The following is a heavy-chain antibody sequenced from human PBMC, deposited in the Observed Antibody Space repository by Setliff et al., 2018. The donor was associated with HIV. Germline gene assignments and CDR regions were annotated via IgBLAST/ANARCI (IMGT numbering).Heavy chain of an antibody. CDR1: GGSISSYY. J-gene: IGHJ3*02. CDR3: ARDLVIMFGGVSGDVFDI. CDR2: IYSSGST. Sequence: SETLSLTCTVSGGSISSYYWSWIRQPAGKGLEWIGRIYSSGSTKYNPSLKSRVTISVDTSKNQFSLRLSSVTAADTAVYYCARDLVIMFGGVSGDVFDIWGQGTMVTVSS. D-gene: IGHD3-16*01. V-gene: IGHV4-4*07.